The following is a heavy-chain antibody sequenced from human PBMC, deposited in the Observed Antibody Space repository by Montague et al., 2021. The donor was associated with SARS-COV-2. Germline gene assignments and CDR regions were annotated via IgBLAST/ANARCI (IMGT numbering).Heavy chain of an antibody. J-gene: IGHJ4*02. CDR1: GASISTGAYY. CDR2: IYYSGPI. D-gene: IGHD3-10*01. V-gene: IGHV4-31*03. CDR3: ATASGSGSLGFHY. Sequence: TLSLTCTVSGASISTGAYYWSWIRKNPEKGLEWIGYIYYSGPIYYDPSLKSRVTISLDTSNNHSSLKLSSVTAADTAVYYCATASGSGSLGFHYWGQGTLVLVSS.